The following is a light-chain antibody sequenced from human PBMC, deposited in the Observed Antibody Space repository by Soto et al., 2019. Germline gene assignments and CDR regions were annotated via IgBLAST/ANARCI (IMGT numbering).Light chain of an antibody. Sequence: EIVMTQSPLSLAVTPGEPASISCRSSQSLQHSNGYNYLDWYLQKPGQSPQLLIYLGSNRASGVPDRFSGSGSGTDFTLKISRVEAEDVGVYYCMQALQTPRTFGQGTKVEIK. J-gene: IGKJ1*01. CDR1: QSLQHSNGYNY. CDR2: LGS. V-gene: IGKV2-28*01. CDR3: MQALQTPRT.